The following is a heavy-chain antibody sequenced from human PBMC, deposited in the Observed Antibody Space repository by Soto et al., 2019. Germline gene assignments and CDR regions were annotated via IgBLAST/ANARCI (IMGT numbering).Heavy chain of an antibody. Sequence: GQAPGQRREWIGYIYYSGGTNYNPSLKSRITINPDTSKNQFSLQLNSVTPEDTAVYYCARDEGYYDSSGYRGGAFDIWGQGTMVTVSS. D-gene: IGHD3-22*01. V-gene: IGHV4-59*12. CDR2: IYYSGGT. CDR3: ARDEGYYDSSGYRGGAFDI. J-gene: IGHJ3*02.